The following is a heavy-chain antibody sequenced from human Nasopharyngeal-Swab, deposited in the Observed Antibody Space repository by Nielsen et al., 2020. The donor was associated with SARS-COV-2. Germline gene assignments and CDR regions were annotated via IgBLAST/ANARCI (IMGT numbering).Heavy chain of an antibody. CDR3: ARTGYSFGFDAFDV. Sequence: GEALKISWAASGFTLSSYSMNWVRQAPGKGLEWVSSISSSSTYIYYADSVKGRFTISRDNAKNSLYLQMNSLRAEDTAVYYCARTGYSFGFDAFDVWGQGTMVTVSS. V-gene: IGHV3-21*01. CDR1: GFTLSSYS. CDR2: ISSSSTYI. J-gene: IGHJ3*01. D-gene: IGHD5-18*01.